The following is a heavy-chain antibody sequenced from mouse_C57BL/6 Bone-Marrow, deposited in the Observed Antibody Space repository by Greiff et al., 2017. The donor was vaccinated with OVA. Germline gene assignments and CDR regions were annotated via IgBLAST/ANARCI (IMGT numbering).Heavy chain of an antibody. J-gene: IGHJ3*01. CDR1: GYTFTDYN. CDR3: AKLGGFAY. Sequence: EVMLVESGPELVKPGASVKMSCKASGYTFTDYNMHWVKQSHGKSLEWIGYINPNNGGTSYNQKFKGKATLTVNKSSSTAYMELRSLTSEDSAVYYCAKLGGFAYWGQGTLVTVSA. CDR2: INPNNGGT. V-gene: IGHV1-22*01. D-gene: IGHD3-1*01.